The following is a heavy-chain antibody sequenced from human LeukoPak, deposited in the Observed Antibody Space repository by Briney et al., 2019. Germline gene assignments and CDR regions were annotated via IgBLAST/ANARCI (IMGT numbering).Heavy chain of an antibody. D-gene: IGHD3-22*01. Sequence: GASVKVSCEASGYTLTDHTIHWVRQAPGQGLEWMGWINPNIGTTNYAKRFQGRLTVTRDTSINTAFMELSSLNPDDTAVFYCARRYDSRGPVTFDFWGQGTLVTVSS. J-gene: IGHJ3*01. CDR2: INPNIGTT. CDR3: ARRYDSRGPVTFDF. V-gene: IGHV1-2*02. CDR1: GYTLTDHT.